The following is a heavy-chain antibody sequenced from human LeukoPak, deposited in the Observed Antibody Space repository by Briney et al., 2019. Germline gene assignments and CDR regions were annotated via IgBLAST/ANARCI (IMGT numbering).Heavy chain of an antibody. V-gene: IGHV4-39*07. CDR1: GGSISSSSYY. J-gene: IGHJ6*03. Sequence: SETLSLTCTVSGGSISSSSYYWGWIRQPPGEGLEWIGSIYYSGSTYYNPSLKSRVTISVDTSKNQFSLKLSSVTAADTAVYYCARDRIAVAGHSPGDYYYYMDVWGKGTTVTVSS. CDR2: IYYSGST. CDR3: ARDRIAVAGHSPGDYYYYMDV. D-gene: IGHD6-19*01.